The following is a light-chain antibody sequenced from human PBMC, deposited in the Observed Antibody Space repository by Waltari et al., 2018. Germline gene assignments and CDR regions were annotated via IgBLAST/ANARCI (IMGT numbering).Light chain of an antibody. CDR3: ISYTSSDTYV. CDR2: GVS. CDR1: VGRYNY. Sequence: VGRYNYVSWYQQHPGKAPKLIISGVSDRPSGVSNRFSGSKSDNTASLTLSGLRPEDEAYYHCISYTSSDTYVFGTGTEVTVL. V-gene: IGLV2-14*03. J-gene: IGLJ1*01.